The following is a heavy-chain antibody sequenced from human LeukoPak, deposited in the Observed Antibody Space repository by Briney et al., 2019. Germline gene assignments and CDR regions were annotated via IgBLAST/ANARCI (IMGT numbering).Heavy chain of an antibody. CDR1: GGTFSSYA. CDR2: IIPIFGTA. CDR3: ARDRDDYGDYESGPRYMDV. D-gene: IGHD4-17*01. J-gene: IGHJ6*03. V-gene: IGHV1-69*06. Sequence: VASVKVSCKASGGTFSSYAISWVRQAPGQGLEWMGGIIPIFGTANYAQKFQGRVTINADKSTSTAYMELSSLRSEDTAVYYCARDRDDYGDYESGPRYMDVWGKGTTVTVSS.